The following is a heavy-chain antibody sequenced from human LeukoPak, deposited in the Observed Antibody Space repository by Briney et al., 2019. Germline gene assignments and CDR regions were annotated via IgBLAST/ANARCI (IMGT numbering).Heavy chain of an antibody. CDR1: GYSISSGYY. D-gene: IGHD3-10*01. Sequence: SETLSLTCTVSGYSISSGYYWGWIRQPPGKGLEWIGSIYHSGSTYYNPSLKSRVTISVDTSKNQFSLKLSSVTAADTAVYYCARRLGLWFGELLSGYFDYWGQGTLVTVSS. CDR3: ARRLGLWFGELLSGYFDY. J-gene: IGHJ4*02. V-gene: IGHV4-38-2*02. CDR2: IYHSGST.